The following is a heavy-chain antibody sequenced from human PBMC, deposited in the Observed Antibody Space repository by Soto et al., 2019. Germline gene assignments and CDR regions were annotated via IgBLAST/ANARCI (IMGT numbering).Heavy chain of an antibody. CDR1: GFTFSSYG. Sequence: PGGSLRLSCAASGFTFSSYGMHWVRQAPGKGLEWVAVIWYDGSNKYYADSVKGRFTISRDNSKNTLYLQMNSLRAEDTAVYYCARQPKVGPTKGYFDYWGKGALVTVSS. CDR3: ARQPKVGPTKGYFDY. V-gene: IGHV3-33*01. CDR2: IWYDGSNK. J-gene: IGHJ4*02. D-gene: IGHD1-26*01.